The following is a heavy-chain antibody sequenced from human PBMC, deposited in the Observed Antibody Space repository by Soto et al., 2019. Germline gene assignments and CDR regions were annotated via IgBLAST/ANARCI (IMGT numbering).Heavy chain of an antibody. V-gene: IGHV1-69*01. J-gene: IGHJ6*02. CDR3: ASPQYFCSSTSCYYYGMDV. Sequence: QVQLVQSGAEVKKPGSSVKVSCKASGGTFSSYAISWVRKAPGQGLEWMGGIIPIFGTANYAQKFQGRVTITADESTSTAYMELSRLRSEDTAVYYCASPQYFCSSTSCYYYGMDVWGQGTTVTVSS. CDR2: IIPIFGTA. D-gene: IGHD2-2*01. CDR1: GGTFSSYA.